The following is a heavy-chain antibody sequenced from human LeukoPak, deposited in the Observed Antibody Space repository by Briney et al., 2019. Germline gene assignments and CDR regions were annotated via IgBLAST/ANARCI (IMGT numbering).Heavy chain of an antibody. V-gene: IGHV3-7*01. CDR1: GFTFSSFW. J-gene: IGHJ5*02. Sequence: PGGSLRLSCAASGFTFSSFWMGWVRQAPGKGLEWVANMKEDGSEKYYVDSVKGRFTISRDNAKNSLYLQMNSLRAEDTAVYYCARLVRWFDPWGQGTLVTVSS. CDR3: ARLVRWFDP. D-gene: IGHD3-10*01. CDR2: MKEDGSEK.